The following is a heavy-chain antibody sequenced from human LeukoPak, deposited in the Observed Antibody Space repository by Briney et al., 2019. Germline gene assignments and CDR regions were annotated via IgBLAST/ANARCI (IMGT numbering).Heavy chain of an antibody. CDR2: IYYSGNT. CDR1: GGSISSSSSY. J-gene: IGHJ3*02. CDR3: ARSVGIRWLQRGTFDI. Sequence: SETLSLTCTVSGGSISSSSSYWGWIRQPPGKGLEWIVSIYYSGNTYYNPSLKSRVTIFVDTSKNQFSLRLTSLTAADTAVYYCARSVGIRWLQRGTFDIWGQGTMVTVSS. V-gene: IGHV4-39*07. D-gene: IGHD5-24*01.